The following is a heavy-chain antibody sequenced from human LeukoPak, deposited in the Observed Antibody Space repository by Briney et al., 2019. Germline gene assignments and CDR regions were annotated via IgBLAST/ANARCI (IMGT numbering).Heavy chain of an antibody. CDR1: GGSISSYY. D-gene: IGHD3-22*01. CDR2: IYYSGST. J-gene: IGHJ6*02. V-gene: IGHV4-59*08. CDR3: ASGTYYYDSSGLYYYYYGMDV. Sequence: PSETLSLTCTVSGGSISSYYWSWIRQPPGKGLEWIGYIYYSGSTNYNPSLMSRVTISVDTSKNQFSLKLSSVTAADTAVYYCASGTYYYDSSGLYYYYYGMDVWGQGTTVTVSS.